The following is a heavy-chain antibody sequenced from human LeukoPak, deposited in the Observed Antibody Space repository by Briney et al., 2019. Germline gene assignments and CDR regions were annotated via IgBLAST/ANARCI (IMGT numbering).Heavy chain of an antibody. Sequence: PSETLSLTCAVYGGSFRGYYWSWIRQPPGKGLEWIGEINHSGSTNYNPSLKSRVTISVDTSKNQFSLKLSSVTAADTAVYYCARGWPHELYDAFDIWGQGTMVTVSS. CDR2: INHSGST. D-gene: IGHD1-26*01. CDR3: ARGWPHELYDAFDI. CDR1: GGSFRGYY. V-gene: IGHV4-34*01. J-gene: IGHJ3*02.